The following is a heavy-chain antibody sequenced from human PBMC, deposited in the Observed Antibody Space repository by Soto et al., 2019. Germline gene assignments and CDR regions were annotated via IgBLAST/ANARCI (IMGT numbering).Heavy chain of an antibody. D-gene: IGHD6-6*01. J-gene: IGHJ4*02. Sequence: GGSLRLSCAASGFTFSSYGMHWVRQAPGKGLEWVAVIWYDGSNKYYADSVKGRFTISRDNSKNTLYLQMNSLRAEDTAVYYCARDMEGIAARPLDYWGQGTLVTVSS. CDR3: ARDMEGIAARPLDY. CDR1: GFTFSSYG. V-gene: IGHV3-33*01. CDR2: IWYDGSNK.